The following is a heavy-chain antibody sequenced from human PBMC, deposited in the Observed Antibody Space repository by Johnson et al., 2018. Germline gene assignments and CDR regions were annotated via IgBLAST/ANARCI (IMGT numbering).Heavy chain of an antibody. J-gene: IGHJ6*03. Sequence: VQLVESGGGAVQPGRSLQLSCAASGFTFRIYAMHWVRQAPGKGLEWVAVISYDGRNKYYTDSVKGRFTISRDNSRNTLYLQMNTLRGEDTAVYYFAREDSDELVRYYYMDVWGKGTTVTVSS. CDR2: ISYDGRNK. D-gene: IGHD3-16*01. V-gene: IGHV3-30*04. CDR1: GFTFRIYA. CDR3: AREDSDELVRYYYMDV.